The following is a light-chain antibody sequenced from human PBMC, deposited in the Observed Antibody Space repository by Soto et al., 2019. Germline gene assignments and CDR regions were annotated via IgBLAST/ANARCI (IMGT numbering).Light chain of an antibody. V-gene: IGKV1-5*03. CDR2: KAS. CDR1: QSISSW. CDR3: QQYNSYSPYT. Sequence: DIQMTQSPSTLSASVGDRVTITCRASQSISSWLAWYQQKPGKAPKLLIYKASSLDSGVPSRFSGSGSGTVFSLTISSLQPDDFATYYCQQYNSYSPYTFGQGTKLEIK. J-gene: IGKJ2*01.